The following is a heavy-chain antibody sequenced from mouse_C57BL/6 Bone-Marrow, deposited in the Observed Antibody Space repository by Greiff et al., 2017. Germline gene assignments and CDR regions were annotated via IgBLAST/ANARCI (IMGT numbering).Heavy chain of an antibody. CDR3: ARWELFPIEG. J-gene: IGHJ2*01. Sequence: VLLVESGAELARPGASVKLSCKASGYTFTSYGISWVKQRTGQGLEWIGEIYPRSGNTYYNEKFKGKATLTADKSSSTAYMVLRSLTSEDSAVFFCARWELFPIEGWGNGTTLTVAT. V-gene: IGHV1-81*01. CDR2: IYPRSGNT. D-gene: IGHD1-1*02. CDR1: GYTFTSYG.